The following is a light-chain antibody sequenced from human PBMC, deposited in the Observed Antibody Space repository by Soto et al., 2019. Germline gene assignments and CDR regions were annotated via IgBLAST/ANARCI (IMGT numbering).Light chain of an antibody. V-gene: IGKV3-20*01. J-gene: IGKJ1*01. CDR1: QTIYSN. Sequence: IVITQSPATLSVSPGERATLSCRAGQTIYSNVAWYQQRPGQAPRLLIYRASTRATGVPDRFSGSGSGTDFTLTISRLEPEDFAVYYCQQYGSPGTFGQGTKVDIK. CDR3: QQYGSPGT. CDR2: RAS.